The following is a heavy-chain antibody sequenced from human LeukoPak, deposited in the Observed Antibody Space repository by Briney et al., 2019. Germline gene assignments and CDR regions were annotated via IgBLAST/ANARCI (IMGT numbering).Heavy chain of an antibody. CDR2: INSDGSST. V-gene: IGHV3-74*01. J-gene: IGHJ4*02. CDR3: ARGPTTTGRGDDYYYDSSGYYPY. CDR1: GFTFSSYW. D-gene: IGHD3-22*01. Sequence: GGSLRLSCAASGFTFSSYWMHWVRQAPGKGLVWVSRINSDGSSTSYADSVKGLFTISRDNAKNTLYLQMNSLRAEDTAVYYCARGPTTTGRGDDYYYDSSGYYPYWGQGTLVTVSS.